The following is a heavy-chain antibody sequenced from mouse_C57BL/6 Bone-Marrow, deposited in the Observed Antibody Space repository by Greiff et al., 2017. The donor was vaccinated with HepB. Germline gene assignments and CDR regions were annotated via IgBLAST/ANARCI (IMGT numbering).Heavy chain of an antibody. J-gene: IGHJ2*01. Sequence: VQLQQSGAELVRPGASVTLSCKASGYTFTDYEMHWVKQTPVHGLEWIGAIDPETGGTAYNQKFKGKAILTADKSSSTAYMELRSLTSEDSAVYYCTRGGSTVVAFDYWGQGTTLTVSS. V-gene: IGHV1-15*01. CDR3: TRGGSTVVAFDY. CDR2: IDPETGGT. D-gene: IGHD1-1*01. CDR1: GYTFTDYE.